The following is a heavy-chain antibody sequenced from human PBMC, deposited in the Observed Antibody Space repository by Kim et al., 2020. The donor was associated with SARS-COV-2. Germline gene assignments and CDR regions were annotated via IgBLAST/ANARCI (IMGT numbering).Heavy chain of an antibody. J-gene: IGHJ5*02. CDR1: GFTFDNYA. Sequence: GGSLRLSCAASGFTFDNYAMTWVRQPPGKGLEWVSSIDSTSGRGTYYADSVKGRFTISRDSSKNTLYLQMDSLRAEDTATYYCARPIVTTPHTRWFDPWGQGTLVTVSS. CDR3: ARPIVTTPHTRWFDP. V-gene: IGHV3-23*05. D-gene: IGHD1-26*01. CDR2: IDSTSGRGT.